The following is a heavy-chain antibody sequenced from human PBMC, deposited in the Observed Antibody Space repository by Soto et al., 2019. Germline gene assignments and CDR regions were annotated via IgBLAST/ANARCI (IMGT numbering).Heavy chain of an antibody. CDR1: GFTVSRNY. CDR2: FYSGGST. Sequence: GGSLRLSCAASGFTVSRNYMNWVRQAPGKGLEWVSVFYSGGSTYYADSVKGRFTISRDNSKNTLYLQMNSLRAEDTAVYYCATRVWSGPEVYYYGTDVWGQGTTVTVSS. V-gene: IGHV3-53*01. CDR3: ATRVWSGPEVYYYGTDV. J-gene: IGHJ6*02. D-gene: IGHD3-3*01.